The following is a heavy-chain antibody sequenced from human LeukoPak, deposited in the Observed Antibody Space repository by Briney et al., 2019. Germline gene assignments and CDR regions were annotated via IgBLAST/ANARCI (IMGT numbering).Heavy chain of an antibody. CDR3: ARDLLLWFGELSGDSDY. J-gene: IGHJ4*02. CDR1: GFTFSSYG. V-gene: IGHV3-33*01. Sequence: PGRSLRLSCAASGFTFSSYGMHWVRQAPGKGLERVALIWSDGSNKYYADSVKGRFTISRDNSKNTLHLQMNSLRAEDTAVYYCARDLLLWFGELSGDSDYWGQGTLVTVSS. CDR2: IWSDGSNK. D-gene: IGHD3-10*01.